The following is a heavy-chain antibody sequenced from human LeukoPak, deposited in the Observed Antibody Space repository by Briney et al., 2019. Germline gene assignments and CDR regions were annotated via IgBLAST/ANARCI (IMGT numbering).Heavy chain of an antibody. Sequence: SETLSLTCTVSGASISSYYWSWIRQPPGKGLEWIGYIYYSGSTNYNPSLKSRVTMSVDTSKNQFSLNLSSVPAADTAVYYCARSPSTGPDYWGQGTLVTVSS. CDR1: GASISSYY. CDR2: IYYSGST. J-gene: IGHJ4*02. D-gene: IGHD1-1*01. CDR3: ARSPSTGPDY. V-gene: IGHV4-59*08.